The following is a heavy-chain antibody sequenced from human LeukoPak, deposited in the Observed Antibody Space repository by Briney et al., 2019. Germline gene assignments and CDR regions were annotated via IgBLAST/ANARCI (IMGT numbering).Heavy chain of an antibody. CDR1: GLSLSSYW. J-gene: IGHJ3*02. V-gene: IGHV3-74*01. D-gene: IGHD3-9*01. CDR2: IKSDGSST. CDR3: ARGSRRLGDAFDI. Sequence: GGSLRLSCEASGLSLSSYWMHWVRQTPGMGLEWVSRIKSDGSSTRYTDSVKDRFTVSRDNAKNTLYLQMDSLRAEDTAVYYCARGSRRLGDAFDIWGQGTLVTVS.